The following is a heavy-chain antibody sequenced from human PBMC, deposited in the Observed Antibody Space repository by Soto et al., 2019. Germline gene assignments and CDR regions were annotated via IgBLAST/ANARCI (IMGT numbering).Heavy chain of an antibody. V-gene: IGHV3-11*01. J-gene: IGHJ4*02. CDR1: GFTFSDYY. CDR2: ISSSGSTI. CDR3: ASRNDYDILTGAFY. D-gene: IGHD3-9*01. Sequence: GGSLRLSCAASGFTFSDYYMSWIRQAPGKGLEWVSYISSSGSTIYYADSVKGRFTVSRDNAKNSLYLQMNSLRAEDTAVYYCASRNDYDILTGAFYWGQGTLVTVSS.